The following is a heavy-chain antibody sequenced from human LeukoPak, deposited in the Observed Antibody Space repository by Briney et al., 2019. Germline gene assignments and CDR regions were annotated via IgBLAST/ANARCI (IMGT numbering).Heavy chain of an antibody. D-gene: IGHD5-18*01. J-gene: IGHJ5*02. Sequence: SETLSLTCAVYGGSVSGYYWSWIRQPPGKGLDWIGEINHSGSTNYNPSLKSRVTISVVTSKNQFSLKLSSVTAADTAVYYCARARRGYNYRGNWFDPWGQGTLVTVSS. CDR3: ARARRGYNYRGNWFDP. V-gene: IGHV4-34*01. CDR2: INHSGST. CDR1: GGSVSGYY.